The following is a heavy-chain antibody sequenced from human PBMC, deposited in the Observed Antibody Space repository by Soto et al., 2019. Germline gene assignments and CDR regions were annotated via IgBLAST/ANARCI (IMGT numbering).Heavy chain of an antibody. J-gene: IGHJ4*02. D-gene: IGHD6-19*01. Sequence: EVQLVESGGGLVKPGGSLRLSCAASGFAFSSYSMNWVRQAPGKGLEWVAFITIRSSYIYYADSVRGRFTISRDNAKKSLYLQMDGLRAEDTAVYYCARHDGWLVLDYWGQGTLVTVSS. CDR3: ARHDGWLVLDY. V-gene: IGHV3-21*01. CDR2: ITIRSSYI. CDR1: GFAFSSYS.